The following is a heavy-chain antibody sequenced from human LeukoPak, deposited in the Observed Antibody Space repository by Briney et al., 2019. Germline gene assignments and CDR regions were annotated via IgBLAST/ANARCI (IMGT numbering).Heavy chain of an antibody. J-gene: IGHJ4*02. D-gene: IGHD2-15*01. V-gene: IGHV3-9*01. CDR2: ISWNSISI. Sequence: PGRSLRLSCAASGFTFDDYALHWVRQAPGKGLEWVAGISWNSISIDYADSVKGRFTISRDNAKNSLYLQMNSLRVEDTAVYYCARVAVVAFGEIDYWGQGTLVTVSS. CDR3: ARVAVVAFGEIDY. CDR1: GFTFDDYA.